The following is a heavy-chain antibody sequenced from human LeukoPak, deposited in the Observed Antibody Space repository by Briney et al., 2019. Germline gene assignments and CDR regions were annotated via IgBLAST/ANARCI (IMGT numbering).Heavy chain of an antibody. D-gene: IGHD2-2*01. CDR1: GYTFTGYY. V-gene: IGHV1-2*02. CDR2: INPNSGGT. J-gene: IGHJ4*02. CDR3: AREVAIVVVPAATFQDY. Sequence: ASVTVSCKASGYTFTGYYMHWVRQAPGQGLEWMGWINPNSGGTNYAQKFQGRVTMTRDTSISTAYMELRRLRSDDTAVYYCAREVAIVVVPAATFQDYWGQGPLVPVSS.